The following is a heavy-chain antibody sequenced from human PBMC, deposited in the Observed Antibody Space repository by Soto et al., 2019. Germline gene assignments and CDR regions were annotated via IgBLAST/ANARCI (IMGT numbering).Heavy chain of an antibody. Sequence: VQLVQSGAEVKKPGASVKISCKASGYTFNSYYMHWVRQAPGQGLEWMGVINPSGDSAGYAQKFQGRVTMTRDTSTSTLYMDLSGLRSDDTAVYYCARVGSFEVVAATDYFAHWGQGTLITVSS. J-gene: IGHJ4*02. D-gene: IGHD6-19*01. V-gene: IGHV1-46*02. CDR1: GYTFNSYY. CDR2: INPSGDSA. CDR3: ARVGSFEVVAATDYFAH.